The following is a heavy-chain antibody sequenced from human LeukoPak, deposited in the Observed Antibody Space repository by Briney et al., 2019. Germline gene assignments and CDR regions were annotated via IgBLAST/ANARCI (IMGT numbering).Heavy chain of an antibody. J-gene: IGHJ5*02. Sequence: TSETLSLTCTVSGGSISSSSYYWGWIRQPPGKGLEWIGSIYYSGSTYYNPSLKSRVTISVDTSKNQFSLKLSSVTAADTAVYYCARDRSSSSFDPWGQGTLVTVSS. V-gene: IGHV4-39*02. CDR1: GGSISSSSYY. D-gene: IGHD6-6*01. CDR3: ARDRSSSSFDP. CDR2: IYYSGST.